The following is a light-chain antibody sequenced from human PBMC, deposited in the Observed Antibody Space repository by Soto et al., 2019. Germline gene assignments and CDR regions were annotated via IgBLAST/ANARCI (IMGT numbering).Light chain of an antibody. J-gene: IGKJ1*01. CDR1: QSVSSY. CDR2: DAS. CDR3: QQRSNWPKT. Sequence: IVLTQSPATLSLSPGERATLYCRASQSVSSYLAWYQQKPGQAPRLLIYDASNRATGIPARFSGSGSGTDFTLTISSLEPEDFAVYYCQQRSNWPKTFGQGTKVEIK. V-gene: IGKV3-11*01.